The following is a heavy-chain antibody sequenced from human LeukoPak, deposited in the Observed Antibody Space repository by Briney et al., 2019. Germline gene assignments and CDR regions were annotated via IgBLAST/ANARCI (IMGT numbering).Heavy chain of an antibody. Sequence: GGSLRLSCADSGFTFSDYYMSWIRQAPGKGLEWVSYISSSGSTIYYVDSVKGRFTISRDNAKNSLYLQMNSLRAEDTAVYYCARTPPLYCSGGSCYSGTYFDYWGQGTLVTVSS. V-gene: IGHV3-11*01. D-gene: IGHD2-15*01. J-gene: IGHJ4*02. CDR1: GFTFSDYY. CDR3: ARTPPLYCSGGSCYSGTYFDY. CDR2: ISSSGSTI.